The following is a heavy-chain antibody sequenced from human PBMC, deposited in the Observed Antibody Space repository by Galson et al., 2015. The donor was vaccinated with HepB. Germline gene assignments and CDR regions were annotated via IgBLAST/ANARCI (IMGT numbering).Heavy chain of an antibody. CDR1: GYTFTSYG. J-gene: IGHJ6*02. CDR3: ARGYCSGGSCYLPGYYYYYGMDV. Sequence: SVKVSCKASGYTFTSYGISWVRQAPGQGLEWMGWISAYNGNTNYAQKLQGRVTMTTDTSTSTAYMELRSLRSDDTAVYYCARGYCSGGSCYLPGYYYYYGMDVWAKGPRSPSP. CDR2: ISAYNGNT. V-gene: IGHV1-18*01. D-gene: IGHD2-15*01.